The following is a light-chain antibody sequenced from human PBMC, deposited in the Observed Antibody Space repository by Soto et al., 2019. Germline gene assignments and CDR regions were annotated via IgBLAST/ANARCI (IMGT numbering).Light chain of an antibody. CDR1: QSVSSY. V-gene: IGKV3-11*01. CDR2: DAS. CDR3: QQRSTWPPT. Sequence: EIVLTQSPATLSLSPGERATHSCRASQSVSSYLAWYQQKPGQAPRLLIHDASNRATGIPARFSGSGSGTDFALTISGLEPADFAIYYCQQRSTWPPTFGQGTQVEIK. J-gene: IGKJ1*01.